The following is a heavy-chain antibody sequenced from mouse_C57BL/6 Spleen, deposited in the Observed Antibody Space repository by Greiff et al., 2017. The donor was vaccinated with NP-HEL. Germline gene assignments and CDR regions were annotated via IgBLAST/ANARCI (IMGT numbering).Heavy chain of an antibody. J-gene: IGHJ1*03. D-gene: IGHD2-3*01. Sequence: VQLKESGGGLVQPKGSLKLSCAASGFSFNTYAMNWVRQAPGKGLEWVARIRSKSNNYATYYADSVKDRFTISRDDSESMLYLQMNNLKTEDTAMYYCVRRGDGYQWYFDVWGTGTTVTVSS. CDR3: VRRGDGYQWYFDV. CDR1: GFSFNTYA. CDR2: IRSKSNNYAT. V-gene: IGHV10-1*01.